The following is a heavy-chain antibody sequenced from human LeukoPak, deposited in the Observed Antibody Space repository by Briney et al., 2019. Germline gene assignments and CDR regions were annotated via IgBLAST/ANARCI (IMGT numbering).Heavy chain of an antibody. J-gene: IGHJ4*02. V-gene: IGHV4-39*07. CDR1: GGSIRSSYYY. CDR3: ARGWGSSSWLDY. D-gene: IGHD6-13*01. CDR2: IYDSGST. Sequence: SETLSLTCTVSGGSIRSSYYYWGWIRQPPGKGLERIGSIYDSGSTYYNPSLKSRVTISVDTSKNQFSLKLSSVTAADTAVYYCARGWGSSSWLDYWGQGTLVTVSS.